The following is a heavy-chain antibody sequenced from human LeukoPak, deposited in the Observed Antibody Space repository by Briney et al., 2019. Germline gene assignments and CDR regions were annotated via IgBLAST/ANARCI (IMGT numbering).Heavy chain of an antibody. CDR2: ISSSSSYI. CDR1: GFTFSSYS. Sequence: AGGSLRLSCAASGFTFSSYSMNWVRQAPGKGLEWVSSISSSSSYIYYADSVKGRFTISRDNSKNTLYLQMNSLRAEDTAVYYCARDPSIAVAGTEYYGMDVWGQGTTVTVSS. D-gene: IGHD6-19*01. J-gene: IGHJ6*02. CDR3: ARDPSIAVAGTEYYGMDV. V-gene: IGHV3-21*01.